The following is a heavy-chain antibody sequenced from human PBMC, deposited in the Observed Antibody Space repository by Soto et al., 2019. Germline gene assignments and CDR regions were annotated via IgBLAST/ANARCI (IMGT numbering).Heavy chain of an antibody. V-gene: IGHV3-33*01. CDR1: GFTFSSYG. D-gene: IGHD3-10*01. CDR2: IWYDGSNK. CDR3: ARVLSGSGSYYNSGFDY. J-gene: IGHJ4*02. Sequence: GGSLRLSCAASGFTFSSYGMHWVRQAPGKGLEWVAVIWYDGSNKYYADSVKGRFTISRNNSKNTLYLQMNSLRAEDTAVYYCARVLSGSGSYYNSGFDYWGQGTLVTVSS.